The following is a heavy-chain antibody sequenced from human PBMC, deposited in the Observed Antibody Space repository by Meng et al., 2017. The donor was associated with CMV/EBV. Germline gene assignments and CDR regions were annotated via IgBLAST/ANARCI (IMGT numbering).Heavy chain of an antibody. V-gene: IGHV1-18*01. Sequence: HAQLLQYGAEVKKPWAQVKLSCKDSGSSFSSYGISWVPHAPGQGLEWMGWINAYNGNTNSTQTLQGRVTLTTDTSPSTDYMALRSLRSDDTAVYYCARVGGGNWYEPWGQGTLVTVSS. J-gene: IGHJ5*02. CDR1: GSSFSSYG. D-gene: IGHD3-16*01. CDR3: ARVGGGNWYEP. CDR2: INAYNGNT.